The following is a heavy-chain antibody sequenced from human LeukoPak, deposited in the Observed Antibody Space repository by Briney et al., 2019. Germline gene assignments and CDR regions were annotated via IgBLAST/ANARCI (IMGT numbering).Heavy chain of an antibody. CDR2: IWSDERNK. CDR3: ARDYGGDAGLDY. J-gene: IGHJ4*02. D-gene: IGHD4-23*01. Sequence: GRSLRLSCAASGFTFSSYGMHWVRQAPGKGLEWVALIWSDERNKYYADSVKGQFTISRDNSKNTLYLQMNSLRAEDTAVYYCARDYGGDAGLDYWGQGTLVTVSS. CDR1: GFTFSSYG. V-gene: IGHV3-33*01.